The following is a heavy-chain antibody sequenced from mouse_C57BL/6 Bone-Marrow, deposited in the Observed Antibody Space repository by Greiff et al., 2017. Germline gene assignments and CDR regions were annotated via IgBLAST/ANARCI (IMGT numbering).Heavy chain of an antibody. D-gene: IGHD1-1*02. CDR3: ARGGLVGSHFDY. V-gene: IGHV1-59*01. Sequence: VQLQQPGAELVRPGTSVKLSCKASGYTFTSYWMHWVKQRPGQGLEWIGVIDPSDSYTNYNQKFKGKATLTVDTSSSTAYMQLSSLTSEDSAVYYCARGGLVGSHFDYWGQGTTLTVSS. J-gene: IGHJ2*01. CDR1: GYTFTSYW. CDR2: IDPSDSYT.